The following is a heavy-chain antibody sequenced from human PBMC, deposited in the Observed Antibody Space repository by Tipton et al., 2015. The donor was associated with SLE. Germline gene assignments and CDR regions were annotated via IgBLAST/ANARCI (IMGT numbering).Heavy chain of an antibody. Sequence: GSLRLSCAASGFTFSSYAMSWVRQAPGKGLDWVSAISGSGGSTYYADSVKGRFTISRDNSKNTLYLQMNSLRAEDTAVYYCAKAVATSDAFDIWGQGTMVTVSS. CDR3: AKAVATSDAFDI. V-gene: IGHV3-23*01. CDR2: ISGSGGST. CDR1: GFTFSSYA. D-gene: IGHD5-12*01. J-gene: IGHJ3*02.